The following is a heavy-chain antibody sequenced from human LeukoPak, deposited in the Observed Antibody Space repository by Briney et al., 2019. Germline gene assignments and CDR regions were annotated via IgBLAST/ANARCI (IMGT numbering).Heavy chain of an antibody. J-gene: IGHJ3*02. CDR2: ISAYNGNT. D-gene: IGHD6-13*01. CDR3: ARGASSSWYDDAFDI. CDR1: GYTFTSYG. V-gene: IGHV1-18*01. Sequence: RASVKVSCKASGYTFTSYGISWVRQAPGQGLEWMGWISAYNGNTNYAQKLQGRVTMTTDTSTSTAYMELRSLRSDDTAVYYCARGASSSWYDDAFDIWGQGTMVTVSP.